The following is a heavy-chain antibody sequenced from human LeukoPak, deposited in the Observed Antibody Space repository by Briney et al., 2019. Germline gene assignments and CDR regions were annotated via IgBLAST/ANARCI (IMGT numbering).Heavy chain of an antibody. V-gene: IGHV3-23*01. D-gene: IGHD3-9*01. Sequence: GRSLRLSCAASGFTFSNYAMSWVRQAPGKGLEWVSAITGSGGNTYYADSVKGRFTISRDNSKNTVFLQMNSLRAEDTAVYYCAKWGDYDVLTGYYVSDYWGQGTLVTVSS. CDR2: ITGSGGNT. CDR3: AKWGDYDVLTGYYVSDY. CDR1: GFTFSNYA. J-gene: IGHJ4*02.